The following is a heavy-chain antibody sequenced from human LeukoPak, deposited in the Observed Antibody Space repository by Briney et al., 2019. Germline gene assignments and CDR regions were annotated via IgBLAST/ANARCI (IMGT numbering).Heavy chain of an antibody. V-gene: IGHV3-48*03. Sequence: GGSLRLSCAASGFTFSSYEMNWVRQAPGKGLEWVSYISSSGSTIYYADSVKGRFTISRDNAKNSLYLQMNSLRAEDAAVYYCAELGITRIGGVWGKGTTVTVFS. CDR3: AELGITRIGGV. D-gene: IGHD3-10*02. CDR1: GFTFSSYE. J-gene: IGHJ6*04. CDR2: ISSSGSTI.